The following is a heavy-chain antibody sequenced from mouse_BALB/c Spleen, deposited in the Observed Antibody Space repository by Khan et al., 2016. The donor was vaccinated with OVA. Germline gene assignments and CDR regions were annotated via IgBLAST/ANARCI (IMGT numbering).Heavy chain of an antibody. CDR1: GFSLTNYG. Sequence: QVQLKQSGPGLVAPSQSLSITCTISGFSLTNYGVHWVRQPPGKGLEWLVVIWSGGSTTYNSDLKSRLTISKTNSKSQVFLKIHSLQTDDTAVYFCSIKPYYHYNIMDYWGQGTSVTVSS. CDR3: SIKPYYHYNIMDY. V-gene: IGHV2-6*02. J-gene: IGHJ4*01. D-gene: IGHD2-10*01. CDR2: IWSGGST.